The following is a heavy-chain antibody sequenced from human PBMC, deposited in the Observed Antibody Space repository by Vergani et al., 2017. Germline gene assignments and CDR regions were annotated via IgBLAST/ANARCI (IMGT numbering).Heavy chain of an antibody. Sequence: QVQLQESGPGLVKPSQTLSLTCTVSGGSISSYYWSWIRQPPGKGLEWIGYIYYSGSTNYNPSLKSRVTISVDTSKNQFSLKLSSVTAADTAVYYCARTRSQITIFGVLRSWFDPWGQGTLVTVSS. J-gene: IGHJ5*02. V-gene: IGHV4-59*01. CDR2: IYYSGST. D-gene: IGHD3-3*01. CDR1: GGSISSYY. CDR3: ARTRSQITIFGVLRSWFDP.